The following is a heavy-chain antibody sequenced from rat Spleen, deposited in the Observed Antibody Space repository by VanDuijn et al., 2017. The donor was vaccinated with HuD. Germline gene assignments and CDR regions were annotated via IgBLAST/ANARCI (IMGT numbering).Heavy chain of an antibody. Sequence: EVQLVESGGGLVQPGRSLKLSCEASGFTFKNYWMTWIRQAPGKGLEWIASISNTGGTTNYPDSVKGRFTISRDNAKTTLYLQMDSLRSEDTATYYCARYNNGFAYWGQGTLVTVSS. D-gene: IGHD1-10*01. V-gene: IGHV5-31*01. CDR1: GFTFKNYW. CDR3: ARYNNGFAY. CDR2: ISNTGGTT. J-gene: IGHJ3*01.